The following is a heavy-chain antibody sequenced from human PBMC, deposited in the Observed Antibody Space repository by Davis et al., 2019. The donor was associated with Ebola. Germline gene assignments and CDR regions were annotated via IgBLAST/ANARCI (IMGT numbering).Heavy chain of an antibody. CDR1: GFTFSSYV. V-gene: IGHV3-74*01. D-gene: IGHD3-22*01. J-gene: IGHJ4*02. CDR3: ARDPSYYYDSSGLNTYFDY. CDR2: INSDGSRT. Sequence: GESLKISCAASGFTFSSYVMHWVRQAPGKGLVWVSRINSDGSRTIYADSVKCRFTITRDNAKNTLYLQMNSLRAEDTAVYYCARDPSYYYDSSGLNTYFDYWGQGTLVTVSS.